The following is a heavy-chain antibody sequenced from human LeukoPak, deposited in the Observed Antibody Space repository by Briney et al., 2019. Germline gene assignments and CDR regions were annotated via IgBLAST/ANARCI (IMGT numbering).Heavy chain of an antibody. CDR1: GFTFSDYY. CDR3: ARSGGTQAFDI. CDR2: ISSSGKTI. V-gene: IGHV3-11*01. D-gene: IGHD1-7*01. J-gene: IGHJ3*02. Sequence: GGSLRLSCVASGFTFSDYYMSWIRQTPGKGLEWISYISSSGKTIYYTDSVKGRFTISRDNAKNSLYLQMNSLRAEDTALYHCARSGGTQAFDIWGQGTMVTVSS.